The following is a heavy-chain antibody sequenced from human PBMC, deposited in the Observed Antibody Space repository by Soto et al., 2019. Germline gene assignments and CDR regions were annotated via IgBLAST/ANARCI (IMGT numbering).Heavy chain of an antibody. CDR3: ARGVGEEYSSSSRGFYFDY. D-gene: IGHD6-6*01. Sequence: PSETLSLTCTVSGGSISSGDYYWSWIRQPPGKGLEWIGYIYYSGSTYYNPSLKSRVTISVDTSKNQFSLKLSSVTAADTAVYYCARGVGEEYSSSSRGFYFDYWGQGTLVTVSS. J-gene: IGHJ4*02. CDR2: IYYSGST. V-gene: IGHV4-30-4*01. CDR1: GGSISSGDYY.